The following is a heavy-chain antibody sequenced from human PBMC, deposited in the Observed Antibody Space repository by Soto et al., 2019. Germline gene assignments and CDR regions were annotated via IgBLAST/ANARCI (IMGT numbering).Heavy chain of an antibody. Sequence: PARSRRVSCEPSGFSFSTHAMSCVRQAPGKGLGWVAVIWYDGSNEYYADSVEGRFAISRDNSKNTLYLQMNSLRAEDTAVYYCARECQFLTSGAFDIWGQGTMVTVSS. V-gene: IGHV3-33*08. CDR3: ARECQFLTSGAFDI. CDR2: IWYDGSNE. J-gene: IGHJ3*02. D-gene: IGHD3-9*01. CDR1: GFSFSTHA.